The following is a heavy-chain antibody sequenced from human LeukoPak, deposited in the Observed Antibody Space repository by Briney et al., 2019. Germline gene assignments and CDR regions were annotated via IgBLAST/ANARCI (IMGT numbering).Heavy chain of an antibody. Sequence: GGSLRLSCAASGFTFTTYAMLWVRQAPGKGLEWVTFIWPDGSNKYYADSVKGRFTISRDDSKNTVYLQMNSLRAEDTAVYYCARPLAFGELLPFDYWGQGTLVTVSS. D-gene: IGHD3-10*01. V-gene: IGHV3-33*01. CDR2: IWPDGSNK. J-gene: IGHJ4*02. CDR1: GFTFTTYA. CDR3: ARPLAFGELLPFDY.